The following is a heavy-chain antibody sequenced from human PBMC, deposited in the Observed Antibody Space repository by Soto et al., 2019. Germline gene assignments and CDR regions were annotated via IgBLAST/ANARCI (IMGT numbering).Heavy chain of an antibody. Sequence: SETLSLTCTVSGGSISSGGYYWSWIRQHPGKGLEWIGYIYYSGSTYYNPSLKSRVTISVDTSKNQFSLKLSSVTAADTAVYYCARADFPAAWLGVSRGYAFDIWGQGTMVTVSS. CDR2: IYYSGST. J-gene: IGHJ3*02. CDR1: GGSISSGGYY. D-gene: IGHD6-13*01. CDR3: ARADFPAAWLGVSRGYAFDI. V-gene: IGHV4-31*03.